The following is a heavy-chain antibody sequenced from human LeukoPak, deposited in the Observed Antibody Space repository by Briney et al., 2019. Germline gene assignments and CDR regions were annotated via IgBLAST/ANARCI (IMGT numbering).Heavy chain of an antibody. CDR3: ARADYDFWSGYRFDY. J-gene: IGHJ4*02. D-gene: IGHD3-3*01. CDR1: GGTFSSYA. CDR2: IIPIFGTA. V-gene: IGHV1-69*05. Sequence: SVKVSCKASGGTFSSYAIIWVRQAPGQGLEWMGGIIPIFGTANYAQKFQGRVTITTDESTSTAYMELSSLRSEDTAVYYCARADYDFWSGYRFDYWGQGTLVTVSS.